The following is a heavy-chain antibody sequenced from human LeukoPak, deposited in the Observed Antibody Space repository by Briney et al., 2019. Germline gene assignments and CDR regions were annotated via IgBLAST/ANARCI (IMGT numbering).Heavy chain of an antibody. CDR2: TNHSEST. J-gene: IGHJ5*02. CDR3: ARVGSGWYFGNWFDP. D-gene: IGHD6-19*01. V-gene: IGHV4-34*01. CDR1: GGSFSGYY. Sequence: SETLSLTCAVYGGSFSGYYWSWIRQPPGKGLEWIGETNHSESTNYNPSLKSRVTISVDTSKNQFSLKLSSVTAADTAVYYCARVGSGWYFGNWFDPWGQGTLVTVSS.